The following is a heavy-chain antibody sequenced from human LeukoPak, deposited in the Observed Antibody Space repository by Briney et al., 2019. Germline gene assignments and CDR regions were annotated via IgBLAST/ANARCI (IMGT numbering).Heavy chain of an antibody. D-gene: IGHD3-3*01. Sequence: SSETLSLTCTVSGGFISVHYWSWIRQPPGKGLEWIGYIYYNGDTNYNPSVKSRVTISLDKSKNYLSLKLTSVTAADTAVYYCARVPWDFWRVHAGGYYGMDVWGQGTTVTVSS. J-gene: IGHJ6*02. CDR1: GGFISVHY. CDR3: ARVPWDFWRVHAGGYYGMDV. CDR2: IYYNGDT. V-gene: IGHV4-59*11.